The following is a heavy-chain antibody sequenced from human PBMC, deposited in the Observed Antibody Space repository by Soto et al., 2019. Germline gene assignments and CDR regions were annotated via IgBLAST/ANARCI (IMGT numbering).Heavy chain of an antibody. CDR1: GFTFSSYA. CDR3: ARDLRAYYYDSSGPNWFDP. J-gene: IGHJ5*02. D-gene: IGHD3-22*01. Sequence: TGGSLRLSCAASGFTFSSYAMHWVRQAPGKGLEWVAVISYDGSNKYYADSVKGRFTISRDNSKNTLYLQMNSLRAEDTAVYYCARDLRAYYYDSSGPNWFDPWGQGTLVTVSS. CDR2: ISYDGSNK. V-gene: IGHV3-30-3*01.